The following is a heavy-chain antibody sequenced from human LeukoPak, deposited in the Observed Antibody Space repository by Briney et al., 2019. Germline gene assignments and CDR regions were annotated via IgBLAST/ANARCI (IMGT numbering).Heavy chain of an antibody. CDR3: ARHQYRVATFGY. CDR1: GYSFTSYW. V-gene: IGHV5-10-1*01. CDR2: IDPSDSYT. J-gene: IGHJ4*02. Sequence: GESLKISCKGSGYSFTSYWISWVRQMPGKGLEWMGRIDPSDSYTNYSPSFQGHVTIPADKSISTAYLQWNSLKASDTAMYYCARHQYRVATFGYWGQGTLVTVSS. D-gene: IGHD5-12*01.